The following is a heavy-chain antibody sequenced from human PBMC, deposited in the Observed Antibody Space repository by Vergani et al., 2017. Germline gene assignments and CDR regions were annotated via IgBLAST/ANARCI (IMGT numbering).Heavy chain of an antibody. V-gene: IGHV1-46*01. CDR3: ARDIGAALDY. D-gene: IGHD1-26*01. J-gene: IGHJ4*02. CDR1: GYTFTSYY. Sequence: QVQLVQSGAEVKKPGASVKVSCKASGYTFTSYYMHWVRQAPGQGLEWMGIINPSGGSTSYAQKFQGRVTMTRDTSISTAYMEVSRLKSDDTAVYYCARDIGAALDYWGQGTLVTVSS. CDR2: INPSGGST.